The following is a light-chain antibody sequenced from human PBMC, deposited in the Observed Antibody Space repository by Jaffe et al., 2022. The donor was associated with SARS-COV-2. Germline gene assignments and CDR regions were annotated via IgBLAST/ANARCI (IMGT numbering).Light chain of an antibody. CDR2: RNN. CDR1: SSNIGSSY. Sequence: QSVLTQPPSASGTPGQRVTISCSGSSSNIGSSYVYWYQQFAGTAPKFLIYRNNQRPSGVPDRFSVSKSGTSASLAISGLRSGDEADYYCAAWDGSLGAWVFGGGTKLTVL. CDR3: AAWDGSLGAWV. V-gene: IGLV1-47*01. J-gene: IGLJ3*02.